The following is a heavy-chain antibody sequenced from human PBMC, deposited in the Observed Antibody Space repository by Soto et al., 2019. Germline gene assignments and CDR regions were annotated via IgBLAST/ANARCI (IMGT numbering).Heavy chain of an antibody. J-gene: IGHJ4*02. CDR3: ARSAGWYAVHS. D-gene: IGHD6-19*01. CDR1: GDSVSSPYY. Sequence: QVQLQESGPGLVKPSGTLSLTCAVSGDSVSSPYYWCWVRQPPGKGLEGIGEGFHTGTTSYNPPLRSRAPLSMDKSTNQFSLDLRSVTAADTAVYYCARSAGWYAVHSWGPGTLVIVSS. V-gene: IGHV4-4*02. CDR2: GFHTGTT.